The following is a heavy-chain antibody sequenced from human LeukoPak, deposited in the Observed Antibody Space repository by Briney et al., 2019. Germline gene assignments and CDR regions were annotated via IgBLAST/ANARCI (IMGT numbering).Heavy chain of an antibody. CDR1: GGSISSYY. V-gene: IGHV4-4*07. D-gene: IGHD6-19*01. CDR3: ARSGWYAFGY. Sequence: SETLSPTCTVPGGSISSYYWTWIRQPAGKGLEWIGRIDTSGSTNYNPSLKSRVTMSVDTYKNSFSMKLSSETYSDTPVYYCARSGWYAFGYWGQGTLVTVSS. CDR2: IDTSGST. J-gene: IGHJ4*02.